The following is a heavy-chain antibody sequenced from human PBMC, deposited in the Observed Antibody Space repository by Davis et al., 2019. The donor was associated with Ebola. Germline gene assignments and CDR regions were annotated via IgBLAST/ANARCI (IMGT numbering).Heavy chain of an antibody. V-gene: IGHV1-2*04. CDR2: INPNSGGT. J-gene: IGHJ5*02. Sequence: ASVKVSCKASGYTFTGYYMHWVRQAPGQGLEWMGWINPNSGGTNYAQKFQGWVTMTRDTSISTAYMELSRLRSDDTAVYYCARDLGGIAPFNWFDPWGQGTLVTVSS. D-gene: IGHD6-13*01. CDR1: GYTFTGYY. CDR3: ARDLGGIAPFNWFDP.